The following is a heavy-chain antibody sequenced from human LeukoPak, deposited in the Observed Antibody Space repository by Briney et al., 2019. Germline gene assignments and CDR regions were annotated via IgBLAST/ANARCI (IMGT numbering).Heavy chain of an antibody. V-gene: IGHV4-4*02. CDR2: IYHSGST. J-gene: IGHJ5*02. Sequence: PSETLSLTCAVSGGSISSSNWWSWVRQPPGKGLGWIGEIYHSGSTNYNPSLKSRVTISVDKSKNQFSLKLSSVTAADTAVYYCARTLQRPIAAASTRWFDPWGQGTLVTVSS. CDR1: GGSISSSNW. CDR3: ARTLQRPIAAASTRWFDP. D-gene: IGHD6-13*01.